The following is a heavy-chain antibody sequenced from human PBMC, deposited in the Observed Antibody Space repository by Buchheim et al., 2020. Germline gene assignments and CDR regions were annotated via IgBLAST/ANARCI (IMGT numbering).Heavy chain of an antibody. CDR1: GLTFSDYY. CDR3: ARAIGPTALRFLEWPNYYGMDV. J-gene: IGHJ6*02. CDR2: ISSSGSTI. D-gene: IGHD3-3*01. V-gene: IGHV3-11*01. Sequence: QVQLVESGGGLVKPGGSLRLSCAASGLTFSDYYMSWIRQAPGKGLEWVSYISSSGSTIYYADSVKGRFTISRDNAKNSLYLQMNSLRAEDTAVYYCARAIGPTALRFLEWPNYYGMDVWGQGTT.